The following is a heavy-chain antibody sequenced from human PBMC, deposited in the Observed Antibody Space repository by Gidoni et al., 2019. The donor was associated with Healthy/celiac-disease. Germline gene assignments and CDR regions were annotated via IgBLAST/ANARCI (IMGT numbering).Heavy chain of an antibody. CDR2: INHSGST. Sequence: QVQLQQWGAGLLKPSETLSLTCAVYGGSFSGYYWSWIRQPPGKGLEWIGEINHSGSTNYNPSLKSRVTISVDTSKNQFSLKLSSVTAADTAVYYCARANGYGSGSYYKKQAINWXDXWGQGTLVTVS. V-gene: IGHV4-34*01. CDR1: GGSFSGYY. CDR3: ARANGYGSGSYYKKQAINWXDX. D-gene: IGHD3-10*01. J-gene: IGHJ5*02.